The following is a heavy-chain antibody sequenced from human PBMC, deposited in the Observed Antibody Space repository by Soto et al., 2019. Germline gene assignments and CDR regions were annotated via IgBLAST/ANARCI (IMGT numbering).Heavy chain of an antibody. Sequence: ASVKVSCKASGYTFTSYGISWVRQAPGQGLEWMGWISAYNGNTNYAQKLQGRVTMTTDTSTSTAYMELRSLRADDTAVYYCARGTADSIGSPYYYYGMDVWGRGTTVTVSS. D-gene: IGHD3-22*01. V-gene: IGHV1-18*01. CDR3: ARGTADSIGSPYYYYGMDV. CDR2: ISAYNGNT. CDR1: GYTFTSYG. J-gene: IGHJ6*02.